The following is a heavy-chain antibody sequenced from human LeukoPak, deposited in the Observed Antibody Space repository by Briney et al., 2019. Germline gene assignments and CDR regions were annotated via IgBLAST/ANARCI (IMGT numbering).Heavy chain of an antibody. CDR3: ARVRVAVAGTVDPNNYGMDV. J-gene: IGHJ6*04. Sequence: ASVKVSCKASGGTFSSYAISWVRPAPGQGLEWMGGIIPIFGTANYAQKFQGRVTITADKSTSTAYMELSSLRSEDMAVYYCARVRVAVAGTVDPNNYGMDVWGKGTTVTVSS. CDR1: GGTFSSYA. D-gene: IGHD6-19*01. V-gene: IGHV1-69*06. CDR2: IIPIFGTA.